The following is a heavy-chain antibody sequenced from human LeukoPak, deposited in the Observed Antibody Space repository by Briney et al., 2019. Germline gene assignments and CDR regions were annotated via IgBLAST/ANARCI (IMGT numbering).Heavy chain of an antibody. CDR3: ARDLDIVVVPATMMDDGFDI. J-gene: IGHJ3*02. V-gene: IGHV1-2*02. CDR1: VYTFTGYY. CDR2: INPNSGGT. Sequence: ASVKVSCKASVYTFTGYYMHWVRQAPGQGLEWMGWINPNSGGTNYAQKFQGRVTMTRDTSISTDYMELSRLTFDDTAVYYCARDLDIVVVPATMMDDGFDIWGQGTMVTVSS. D-gene: IGHD2-2*01.